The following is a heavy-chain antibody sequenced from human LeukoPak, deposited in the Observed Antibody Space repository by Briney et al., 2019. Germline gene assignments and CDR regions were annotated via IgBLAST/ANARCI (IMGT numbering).Heavy chain of an antibody. Sequence: ASVKGSCKASGYTFTRYGISWVRQAPVQGLEWMGWISAYNGNTNYAQKLQGRVTMTTDTPTSTAYMELRSLRSDDTAVYYCARDAEYYYHSSGYYYYYGMDVWGQGTTVTVSS. CDR2: ISAYNGNT. V-gene: IGHV1-18*01. CDR1: GYTFTRYG. J-gene: IGHJ6*02. D-gene: IGHD3-22*01. CDR3: ARDAEYYYHSSGYYYYYGMDV.